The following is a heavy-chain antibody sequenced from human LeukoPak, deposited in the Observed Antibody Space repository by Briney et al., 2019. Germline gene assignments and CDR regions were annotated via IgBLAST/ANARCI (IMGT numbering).Heavy chain of an antibody. CDR1: GFTVSSNY. J-gene: IGHJ6*02. Sequence: GGSLRLSCAASGFTVSSNYMSWVRQAPGKGLEWVSVIYSGGSTYYADSVKGRFTISRDNSKNTLYLQMNSLRAEDTAVYYCARDNRRWLQSIRYYYYGMDVWGQGTTVTVSS. D-gene: IGHD5-24*01. CDR2: IYSGGST. CDR3: ARDNRRWLQSIRYYYYGMDV. V-gene: IGHV3-66*01.